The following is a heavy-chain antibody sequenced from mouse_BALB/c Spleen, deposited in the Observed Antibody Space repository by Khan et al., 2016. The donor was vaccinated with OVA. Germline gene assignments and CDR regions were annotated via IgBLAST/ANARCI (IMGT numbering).Heavy chain of an antibody. CDR2: IYPGDGNT. D-gene: IGHD2-14*01. V-gene: IGHV1-80*01. J-gene: IGHJ3*01. CDR3: ARSGYDYFAY. Sequence: QVQLKQSGAELVRPGSSVKISCKASGYAFSNYLMNWVKQGPGQGLEWIGQIYPGDGNTNYNGKFKDKATLTADNSSTPAYMQLSSLTSEDSAVYVCARSGYDYFAYWGQGTLVTVSA. CDR1: GYAFSNYL.